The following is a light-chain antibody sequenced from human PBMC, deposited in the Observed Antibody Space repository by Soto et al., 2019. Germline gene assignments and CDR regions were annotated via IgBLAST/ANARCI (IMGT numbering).Light chain of an antibody. CDR2: EVS. CDR3: SSHTTTSTPCV. Sequence: QSVLTQPASVSGSPGQSITISYTGTSSDVGGYNYVSWYQQHPGKAPKLIIYEVSHRPSGASNHFSGYKSGNTASLTISGLQAEDEADYYCSSHTTTSTPCVFGTGTKVTVL. J-gene: IGLJ1*01. V-gene: IGLV2-14*01. CDR1: SSDVGGYNY.